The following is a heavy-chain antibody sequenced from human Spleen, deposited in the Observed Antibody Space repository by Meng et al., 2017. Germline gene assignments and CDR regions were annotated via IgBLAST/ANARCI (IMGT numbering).Heavy chain of an antibody. J-gene: IGHJ6*02. V-gene: IGHV5-51*01. D-gene: IGHD3-10*01. Sequence: GGSLRLSCQGSGYGDSFNNYWIGRVRQMHGKGLEWMGIIYPGDSESRDSPSLKGQVTISADKSISTAYLQWSSLKAANTAMYYCARHRYYGAGYSYYGMDVWGQGTTVTVSS. CDR1: GYGDSFNNYW. CDR2: IYPGDSES. CDR3: ARHRYYGAGYSYYGMDV.